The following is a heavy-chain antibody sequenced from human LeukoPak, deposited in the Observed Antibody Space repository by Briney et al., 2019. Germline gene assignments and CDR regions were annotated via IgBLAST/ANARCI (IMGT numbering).Heavy chain of an antibody. CDR1: GFTFSSYE. D-gene: IGHD6-19*01. V-gene: IGHV3-48*03. Sequence: PGGSLRLSCAASGFTFSSYEMNWVRQAPGKGLEWVSYISSSGSTIYHADSVKGRFTIPRDNAKNSLYLQMNSLRAEDTAVYYCAREQWLVLYWGQGTLVTVSS. J-gene: IGHJ4*02. CDR3: AREQWLVLY. CDR2: ISSSGSTI.